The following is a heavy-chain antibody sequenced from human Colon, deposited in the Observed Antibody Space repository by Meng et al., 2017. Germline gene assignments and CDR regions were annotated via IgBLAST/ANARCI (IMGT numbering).Heavy chain of an antibody. D-gene: IGHD3-9*01. Sequence: VQLSAAGRCSGKPCGTLSFSCVFSSDSICSSNRWRWLRQPPGKGLMWIGEISQSGTTYYNPSLKSRVTITGDWSKNQFSLNLISVSAADTALYYCVRQGMTSYSWGYWGQGTLVTVSS. CDR1: SDSICSSNR. CDR3: VRQGMTSYSWGY. V-gene: IGHV4-4*02. CDR2: ISQSGTT. J-gene: IGHJ4*02.